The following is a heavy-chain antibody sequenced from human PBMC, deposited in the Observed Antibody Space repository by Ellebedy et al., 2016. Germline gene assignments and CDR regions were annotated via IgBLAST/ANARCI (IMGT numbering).Heavy chain of an antibody. J-gene: IGHJ5*02. CDR3: ARGTMVYTIEASGFDP. D-gene: IGHD4/OR15-4a*01. V-gene: IGHV1-8*01. CDR1: GYTFTSYD. Sequence: ASVQVSCKASGYTFTSYDINWARQATGQGLEWMGWMNPNSGNTGYAQKFQGRVTMTRNTSISTAYMELSSLRSEDTAVYYNARGTMVYTIEASGFDPWGQGTLVTVSS. CDR2: MNPNSGNT.